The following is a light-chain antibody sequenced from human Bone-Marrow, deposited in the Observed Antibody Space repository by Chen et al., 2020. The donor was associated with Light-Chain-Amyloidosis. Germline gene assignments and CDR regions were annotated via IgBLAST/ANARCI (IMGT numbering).Light chain of an antibody. V-gene: IGLV6-57*01. CDR3: QSYQGSSQGV. CDR1: SGSIPTNY. J-gene: IGLJ3*02. Sequence: NFMLTQPHSVSESPGNTVIISCTRSSGSIPTNYVQWYQQRPGSSPTTVIYEDDQRPSGVPDRLSGSIDRSSNSASLTISGLKNEDEADYYCQSYQGSSQGVFGGGTKLTVL. CDR2: EDD.